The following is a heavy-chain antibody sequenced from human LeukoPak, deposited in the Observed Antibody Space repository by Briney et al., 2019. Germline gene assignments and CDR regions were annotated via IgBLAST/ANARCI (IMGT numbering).Heavy chain of an antibody. CDR1: GGSFSGYY. CDR3: ARGRGYSRRHIDY. V-gene: IGHV4-34*01. CDR2: INHSGST. Sequence: SETLSLTCAVYGGSFSGYYWSWIRQPPGKGLEWIGEINHSGSTNYNPSLKSRVTISVDTSKNQFSLKLSSVTAADTAVYYCARGRGYSRRHIDYWGQGTLVTVSS. J-gene: IGHJ4*02. D-gene: IGHD4-11*01.